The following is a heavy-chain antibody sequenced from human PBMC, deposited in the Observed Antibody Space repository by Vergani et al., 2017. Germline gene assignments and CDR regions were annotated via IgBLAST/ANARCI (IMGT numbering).Heavy chain of an antibody. CDR3: ARVTRFSDPHNYYYDYYMDV. CDR2: INHSGST. J-gene: IGHJ6*03. CDR1: GGSFSAYH. Sequence: QVQVQQWGAGLLKPSETLSLTCAVYGGSFSAYHWTWIRQSPGKGLEWIGDINHSGSTNYNPSLKSRVTISLDTSKRQFSLKLRSVTAADTAVYYCARVTRFSDPHNYYYDYYMDVWGRGTTVTVSS. V-gene: IGHV4-34*01. D-gene: IGHD1/OR15-1a*01.